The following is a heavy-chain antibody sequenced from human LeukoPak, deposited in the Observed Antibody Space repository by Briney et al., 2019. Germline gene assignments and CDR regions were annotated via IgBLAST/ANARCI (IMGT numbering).Heavy chain of an antibody. CDR1: GFIFSSFF. CDR2: ITSSSNYI. D-gene: IGHD2-21*01. V-gene: IGHV3-21*01. J-gene: IGHJ4*02. CDR3: ARGLCGGDCYDY. Sequence: GVSLRLLCAASGFIFSSFFLNWVRQAPGKGLEWVSSITSSSNYIYYAESARGRFHIPRDIPKNSLYRQMNGLISRDTPVYHFARGLCGGDCYDYWGQGTLVTVSS.